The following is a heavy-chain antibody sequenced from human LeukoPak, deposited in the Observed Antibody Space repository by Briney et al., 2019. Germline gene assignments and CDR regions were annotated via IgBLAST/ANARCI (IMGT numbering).Heavy chain of an antibody. CDR3: ARLGGYYYDSSGYGDAFDI. V-gene: IGHV5-51*01. CDR2: IYPGDSDT. Sequence: GESLKISCKGSGYSFTSYWIGWVRQMPWKSLEWMGIIYPGDSDTRYSPSFQGQVTISADKSISTAYLQWSSLKASDTAMYYCARLGGYYYDSSGYGDAFDIWGQGTMVTVSS. J-gene: IGHJ3*02. CDR1: GYSFTSYW. D-gene: IGHD3-22*01.